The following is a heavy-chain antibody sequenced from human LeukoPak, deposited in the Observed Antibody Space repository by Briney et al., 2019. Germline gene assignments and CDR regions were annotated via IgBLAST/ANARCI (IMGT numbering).Heavy chain of an antibody. CDR1: GFTFSSYA. CDR3: ASHSGYDLGAFDI. Sequence: GGSLRLSCAASGFTFSSYAMSWVRQAPGKGLEWVSVMSGSGGSTYYADSVKGRFTISRDNSKNTLYLQMNSLRAEDTAVYYCASHSGYDLGAFDIWGQGTMVTVSS. D-gene: IGHD5-12*01. CDR2: MSGSGGST. V-gene: IGHV3-23*01. J-gene: IGHJ3*02.